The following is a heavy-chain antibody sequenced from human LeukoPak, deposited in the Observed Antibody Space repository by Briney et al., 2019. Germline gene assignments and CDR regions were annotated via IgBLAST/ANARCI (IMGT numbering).Heavy chain of an antibody. CDR1: GFIFSSYW. V-gene: IGHV3-23*01. CDR3: AKDPAVSNSDY. CDR2: ISGSGGST. J-gene: IGHJ4*02. Sequence: PGGSLRLSCEVSGFIFSSYWMSWVRQAPGKGLEWVSAISGSGGSTYYADSVKGRFTISRDNSKNTLYLQMNSLRAEDTAVYYCAKDPAVSNSDYWGQGTLVTVSS. D-gene: IGHD2-8*01.